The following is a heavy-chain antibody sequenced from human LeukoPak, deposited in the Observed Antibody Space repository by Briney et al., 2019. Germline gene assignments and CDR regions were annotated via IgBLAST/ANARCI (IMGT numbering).Heavy chain of an antibody. Sequence: SVKVSCKASGGTFSSYAISWVRQAPGQGLEWMGRIIPISGTANYAQKFQGRVTITTDESTSTAYMELSSLRSEDTAVYYCARAPHYYDSSGYLGPDAFDIWGQGTMVTVSS. V-gene: IGHV1-69*05. CDR3: ARAPHYYDSSGYLGPDAFDI. J-gene: IGHJ3*02. CDR1: GGTFSSYA. CDR2: IIPISGTA. D-gene: IGHD3-22*01.